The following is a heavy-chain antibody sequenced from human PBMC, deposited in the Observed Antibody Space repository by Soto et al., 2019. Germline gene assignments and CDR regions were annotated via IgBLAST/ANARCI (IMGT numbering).Heavy chain of an antibody. D-gene: IGHD5-12*01. V-gene: IGHV3-30-3*01. Sequence: PGGSLRLSCAASGFTFSSYAMHWVRQAPGKGLEWVAVISYDGSNKYYADSVKGRFTISRDNSKNTLYLQMNSLRAEDTAVYFCSGDPSGYDEGDWYHGVDVWGQGTTVTVSS. CDR3: SGDPSGYDEGDWYHGVDV. J-gene: IGHJ6*02. CDR1: GFTFSSYA. CDR2: ISYDGSNK.